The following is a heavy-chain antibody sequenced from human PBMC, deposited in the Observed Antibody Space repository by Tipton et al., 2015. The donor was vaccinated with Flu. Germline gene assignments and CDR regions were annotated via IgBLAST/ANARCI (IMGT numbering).Heavy chain of an antibody. CDR1: GGSISSGGYY. V-gene: IGHV4-31*03. D-gene: IGHD3-9*01. CDR2: IYYSGST. CDR3: ARGDILTGYYSWFDP. Sequence: TPSLTCTVSGGSISSGGYYWSWIRQHPGKGLEWIGYIYYSGSTYYNPSLKSRVTISVDTSKNQFSLKLSSVTAADTAVYYCARGDILTGYYSWFDPWGQGTLVTVSS. J-gene: IGHJ5*02.